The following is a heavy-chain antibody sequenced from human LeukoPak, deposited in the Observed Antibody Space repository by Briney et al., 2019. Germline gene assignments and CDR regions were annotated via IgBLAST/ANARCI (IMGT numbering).Heavy chain of an antibody. V-gene: IGHV3-9*01. J-gene: IGHJ1*01. D-gene: IGHD4-17*01. CDR3: AKATTEEYFQH. CDR2: ISWNSGSI. Sequence: GGSLRLSCAASGFTFSSYWMHWVRQAPGKGLEWVSGISWNSGSIGYADSVKGRFTISRDNAKNSLYLQMNSLRAEDTALYYCAKATTEEYFQHWGQGTLVTVSS. CDR1: GFTFSSYW.